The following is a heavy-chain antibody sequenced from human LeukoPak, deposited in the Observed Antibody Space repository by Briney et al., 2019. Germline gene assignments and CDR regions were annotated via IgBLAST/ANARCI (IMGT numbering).Heavy chain of an antibody. D-gene: IGHD1-14*01. Sequence: GESLKISCKGSGYSFTSYWIGWVRQMPGKGREWMGIIYPGDSDTRYSPSFQGQVTISADKSISTAYLRWSSLKASDTAMYYCARLSNPTGTGSFDYWGQGTLVTVSS. J-gene: IGHJ4*02. V-gene: IGHV5-51*01. CDR2: IYPGDSDT. CDR3: ARLSNPTGTGSFDY. CDR1: GYSFTSYW.